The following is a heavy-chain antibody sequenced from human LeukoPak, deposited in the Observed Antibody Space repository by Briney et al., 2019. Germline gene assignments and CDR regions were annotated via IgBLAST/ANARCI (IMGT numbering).Heavy chain of an antibody. Sequence: SETLSLTCTVSGGSISSSSYYWGWIRQPPGKGLEWIGSIYYSGSTYYNPSLKSRVTISVDTSKNQFSLKLSSVTAADTAVYYCAKPNYKDCSGGSCYTSGFDYWGQGTLVTASS. CDR3: AKPNYKDCSGGSCYTSGFDY. J-gene: IGHJ4*02. CDR1: GGSISSSSYY. V-gene: IGHV4-39*01. D-gene: IGHD2-15*01. CDR2: IYYSGST.